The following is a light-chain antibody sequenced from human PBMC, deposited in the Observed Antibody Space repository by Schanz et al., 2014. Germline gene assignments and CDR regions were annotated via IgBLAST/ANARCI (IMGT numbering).Light chain of an antibody. V-gene: IGLV2-14*03. CDR2: DVS. J-gene: IGLJ2*01. Sequence: QSALTQPASVSGSPGQSITISCTGTSSDIGGYNYVSWYQQHPGKAPKVMIFDVSNRPSGVSNRFSGSKSGNTASLTISGLQTEDEADYYCTSYAGSYTLLFGGGTKLTVL. CDR3: TSYAGSYTLL. CDR1: SSDIGGYNY.